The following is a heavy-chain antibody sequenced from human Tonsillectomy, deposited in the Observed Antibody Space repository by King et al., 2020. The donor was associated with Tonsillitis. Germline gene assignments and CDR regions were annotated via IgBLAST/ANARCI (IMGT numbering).Heavy chain of an antibody. CDR3: ARGNFGYSYGY. D-gene: IGHD5-18*01. CDR1: GGSLSSYY. CDR2: VYNSGST. Sequence: VQLQESGPGLVKPSETLSLTCTVSGGSLSSYYWSWIRQPPGKGLDGIGYVYNSGSTYYNPSLKSRVTISVDTSKNQFSLKLSSVTAADTAVYYCARGNFGYSYGYWGQGTLVTVSS. V-gene: IGHV4-59*01. J-gene: IGHJ4*02.